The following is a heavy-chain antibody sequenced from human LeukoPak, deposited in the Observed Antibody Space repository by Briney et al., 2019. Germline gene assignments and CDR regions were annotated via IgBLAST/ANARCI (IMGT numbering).Heavy chain of an antibody. D-gene: IGHD2-2*01. V-gene: IGHV4-59*08. Sequence: PSETLSLTCTVSGGSISSYYWSWIRQPPGKGLEWIGYIYYSGSTNYNPSLKSRVTISVDTSKNQFSLKLSSVTAADTAVHYCARQLFGCSSTSCYGWYFDLWGRGTLVTVSS. J-gene: IGHJ2*01. CDR1: GGSISSYY. CDR2: IYYSGST. CDR3: ARQLFGCSSTSCYGWYFDL.